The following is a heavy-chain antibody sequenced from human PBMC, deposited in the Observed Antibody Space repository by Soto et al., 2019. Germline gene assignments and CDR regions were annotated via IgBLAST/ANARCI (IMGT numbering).Heavy chain of an antibody. Sequence: QVQLQESGPGLVKPSETLSLTCTVSGGSIGRYYWTWIRQSPGEGLEWIGYIYHSGSTNYNPSLKSRVTLSPDTSKTQFLLHLTSVTAADTAVYYCARDIGNAMPGDSYFDLWGRGPLVTFSS. CDR3: ARDIGNAMPGDSYFDL. V-gene: IGHV4-59*01. D-gene: IGHD2-8*02. J-gene: IGHJ2*01. CDR2: IYHSGST. CDR1: GGSIGRYY.